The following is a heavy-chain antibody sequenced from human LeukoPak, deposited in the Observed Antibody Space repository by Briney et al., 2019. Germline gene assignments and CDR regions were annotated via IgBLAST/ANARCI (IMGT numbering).Heavy chain of an antibody. CDR1: GGSISSGGYY. CDR3: ARDRELLGLDY. CDR2: INYSGST. Sequence: SETLSLTCTASGGSISSGGYYWSWIRQHPGKGLEWIGYINYSGSTYYNPSLKSRVTISVDTSKNQFSLKLSSVTAADTAVYYCARDRELLGLDYWGQGTLVTVSS. D-gene: IGHD1-26*01. V-gene: IGHV4-31*03. J-gene: IGHJ4*02.